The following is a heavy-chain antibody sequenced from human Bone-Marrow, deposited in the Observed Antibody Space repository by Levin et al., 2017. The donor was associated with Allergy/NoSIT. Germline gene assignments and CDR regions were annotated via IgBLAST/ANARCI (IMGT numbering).Heavy chain of an antibody. CDR2: IAGAGGRT. V-gene: IGHV3-23*01. D-gene: IGHD2-15*01. CDR3: AKHRPDCSGGSCYSRAGFDY. Sequence: GGSLRLSCVGSGFTFSLYAMSWVRQAPGQGLQWVSGIAGAGGRTYYADSLKGRFTISRDNSTSSVYLDMNSLRGDDTAVYYCAKHRPDCSGGSCYSRAGFDYWGQGLLVTVSS. CDR1: GFTFSLYA. J-gene: IGHJ4*02.